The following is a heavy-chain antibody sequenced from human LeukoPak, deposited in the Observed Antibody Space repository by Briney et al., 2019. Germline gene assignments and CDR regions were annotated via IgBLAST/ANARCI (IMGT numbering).Heavy chain of an antibody. CDR3: ARDWYYYGSGSYWASYYYYMDV. CDR1: GYTFTGYY. D-gene: IGHD3-10*01. V-gene: IGHV1-2*02. J-gene: IGHJ6*03. CDR2: INPNSGGT. Sequence: ASVKVSCKASGYTFTGYYMHWVRQAPGQGLEWMGWINPNSGGTNYAQKFQGRVTMTRDTSISTAYMELSRLRSDDTAVYYCARDWYYYGSGSYWASYYYYMDVWGKGTTVTISS.